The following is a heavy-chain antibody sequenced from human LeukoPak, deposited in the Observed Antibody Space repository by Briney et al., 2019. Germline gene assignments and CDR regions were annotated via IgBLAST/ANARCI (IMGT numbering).Heavy chain of an antibody. CDR1: GYTFTSYG. CDR2: ISAYNGNT. CDR3: ARDGYRLYYYYGMDV. V-gene: IGHV1-18*01. Sequence: ASVKVSYKASGYTFTSYGISWVRQAPGQGLEWMGWISAYNGNTNYAQKLQGRVTMTTDTSTSTAYMELRSLRSDDTAVYYCARDGYRLYYYYGMDVWGQGTTVTVSS. D-gene: IGHD5-24*01. J-gene: IGHJ6*02.